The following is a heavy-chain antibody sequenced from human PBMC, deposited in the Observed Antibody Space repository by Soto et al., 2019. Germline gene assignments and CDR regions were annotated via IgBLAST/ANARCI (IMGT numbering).Heavy chain of an antibody. CDR1: GFSLATSGVG. CDR3: AHRVGLQGNWNGGYFDF. J-gene: IGHJ4*02. CDR2: IYWDDDK. D-gene: IGHD1-1*01. V-gene: IGHV2-5*02. Sequence: QVTLEESGPPRVKPTQTLTLTCTFSGFSLATSGVGVGWVRQPPGKALERLALIYWDDDKRYSPSLRSRLTFTKHPSRNQVVLTMTNMDPVDTATYYCAHRVGLQGNWNGGYFDFWGQGALVTVSS.